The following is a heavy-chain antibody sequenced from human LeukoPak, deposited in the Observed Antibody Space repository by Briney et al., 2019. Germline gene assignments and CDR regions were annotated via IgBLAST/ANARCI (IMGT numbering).Heavy chain of an antibody. J-gene: IGHJ4*02. CDR1: GGTFSSYA. D-gene: IGHD4-23*01. CDR2: IIPIFGTA. Sequence: SVKVSCKASGGTFSSYAISWVRQAPGQGLEWMGGIIPIFGTANYAQKFQGRVTITTDEYTSTAYMELSSLRSEDTAVYYCARGSGYGGNSIYFDYWGQGTLVTVSS. CDR3: ARGSGYGGNSIYFDY. V-gene: IGHV1-69*05.